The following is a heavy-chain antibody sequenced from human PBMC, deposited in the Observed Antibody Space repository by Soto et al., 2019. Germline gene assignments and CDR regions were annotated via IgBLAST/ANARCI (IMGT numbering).Heavy chain of an antibody. CDR1: GGTFSSYA. CDR2: IIPIFGTA. D-gene: IGHD3-22*01. V-gene: IGHV1-69*01. CDR3: ARAGYYDSSGPRAFDI. J-gene: IGHJ3*02. Sequence: QVQLVQSGAEVKKPGSSVKVSRKASGGTFSSYAISWVRQGPGQGLEWMGGIIPIFGTANYAQKFQGRVTITADESTSTAHMELSSLSSEDTAVYYCARAGYYDSSGPRAFDIWGQGTMVTVSS.